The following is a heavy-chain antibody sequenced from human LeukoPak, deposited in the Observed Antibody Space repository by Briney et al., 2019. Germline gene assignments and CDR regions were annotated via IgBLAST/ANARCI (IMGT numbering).Heavy chain of an antibody. Sequence: ASVKVSCKTSGYTFIGYHIHWVRQAPGQGLEWIGWINPDSGGTNYAQKFQGRVTMTGDTSISTAYMDLSRLRSDDTAVYYCARDRSSSWRAFDFWGQGTLVIVSS. CDR2: INPDSGGT. CDR1: GYTFIGYH. CDR3: ARDRSSSWRAFDF. D-gene: IGHD6-13*01. V-gene: IGHV1-2*02. J-gene: IGHJ3*01.